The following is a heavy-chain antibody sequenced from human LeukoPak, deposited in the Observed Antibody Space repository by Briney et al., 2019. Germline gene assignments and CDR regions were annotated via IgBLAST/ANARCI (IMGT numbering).Heavy chain of an antibody. Sequence: NSNNIGYADSVKGRFTISRDNAKNYVYLQMNSLRADDTALYYCARGNRDSSGFYFYYGIDVWGQGTTVTVSS. CDR2: NSNNI. CDR3: ARGNRDSSGFYFYYGIDV. D-gene: IGHD6-19*01. V-gene: IGHV3-9*01. J-gene: IGHJ6*02.